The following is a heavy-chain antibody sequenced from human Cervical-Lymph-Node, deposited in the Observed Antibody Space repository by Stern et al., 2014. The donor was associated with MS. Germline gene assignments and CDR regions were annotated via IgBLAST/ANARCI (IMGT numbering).Heavy chain of an antibody. V-gene: IGHV3-30*09. CDR1: GSTFSKSA. Sequence: VQLVESWGGVVPPGRSLRLSCADSGSTFSKSAMHWVRQAPGKGLAWVAVISHDGSNKQYGDSVKGRLAISRDNSRNTLSLEIYSLRAEDTAVYYCVRTESFYYYDGMDVWGHGTTVIVSS. CDR2: ISHDGSNK. J-gene: IGHJ6*02. CDR3: VRTESFYYYDGMDV.